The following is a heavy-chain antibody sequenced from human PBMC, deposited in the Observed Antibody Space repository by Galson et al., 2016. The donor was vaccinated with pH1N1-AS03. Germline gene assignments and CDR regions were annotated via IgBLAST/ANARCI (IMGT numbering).Heavy chain of an antibody. D-gene: IGHD1-20*01. CDR3: AKMEGSNNFYYFDY. J-gene: IGHJ4*02. CDR1: GFIFSSYC. CDR2: IWFDGNDK. Sequence: SLRLSCAASGFIFSSYCMYWVRQAPGKGLEWVAVIWFDGNDKYYADSVKGRFTISRDNSKNTLYLQMNSLRAEDTDVYYCAKMEGSNNFYYFDYWGRGTPVTVSS. V-gene: IGHV3-33*08.